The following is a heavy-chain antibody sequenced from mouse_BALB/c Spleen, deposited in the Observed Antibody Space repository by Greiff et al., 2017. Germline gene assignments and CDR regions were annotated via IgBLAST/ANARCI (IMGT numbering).Heavy chain of an antibody. CDR3: ARWEVPYYAMDY. Sequence: QVQLKQSGAELARPGASVKMSCKASGYTFTSYTMHWVKQRPGQGLEWIGYINPSSGYTNYNQKFKDKATLTADKSSSTAYMQLSSLTSEDSAVYYCARWEVPYYAMDYWGQGTSVTVSS. CDR2: INPSSGYT. J-gene: IGHJ4*01. CDR1: GYTFTSYT. V-gene: IGHV1-4*01. D-gene: IGHD2-14*01.